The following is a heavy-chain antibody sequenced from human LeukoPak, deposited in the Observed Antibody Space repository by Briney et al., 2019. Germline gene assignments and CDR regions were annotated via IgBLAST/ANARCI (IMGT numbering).Heavy chain of an antibody. V-gene: IGHV3-74*01. Sequence: GGSLRLSCAASGFTFSSSWMHWVRQAPGKGLVWVSRMNSDGSTTNYADCVKGRFTISRDNARNTLYLQMHSLSAEDTAVYYCARGGARRGFYVMDVWGRGTTVTVSS. CDR1: GFTFSSSW. D-gene: IGHD1-26*01. J-gene: IGHJ6*02. CDR3: ARGGARRGFYVMDV. CDR2: MNSDGSTT.